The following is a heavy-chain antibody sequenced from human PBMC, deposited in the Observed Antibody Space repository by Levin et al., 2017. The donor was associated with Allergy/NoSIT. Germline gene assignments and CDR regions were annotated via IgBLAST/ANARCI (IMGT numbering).Heavy chain of an antibody. V-gene: IGHV1-18*01. CDR2: ISAYTGNT. Sequence: GASVKVSCKASGYTFTTYGISWVRQAPGQGLEWLGWISAYTGNTNYAQKLQGRVTMTTDTSTTTAYMELRSLRSDDSAVYYCARDTGPDGYGVDFWGQGTLVTVSS. J-gene: IGHJ4*02. CDR1: GYTFTTYG. CDR3: ARDTGPDGYGVDF. D-gene: IGHD5-24*01.